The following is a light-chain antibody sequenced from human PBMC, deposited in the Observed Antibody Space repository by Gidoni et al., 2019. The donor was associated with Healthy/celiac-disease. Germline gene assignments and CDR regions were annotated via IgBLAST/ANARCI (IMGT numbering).Light chain of an antibody. V-gene: IGLV2-8*01. CDR3: SSYAGSNNYVV. CDR1: SSDVVGYNY. Sequence: QSALTHPPSASGSPGQSVTISCTGTSSDVVGYNYVSWYQQPPGKAPKLMIYEVSKRPSGVPDRFSGSKSGNTASLTVSGLQAEDEADYYCSSYAGSNNYVVFGGGTKLTVL. J-gene: IGLJ2*01. CDR2: EVS.